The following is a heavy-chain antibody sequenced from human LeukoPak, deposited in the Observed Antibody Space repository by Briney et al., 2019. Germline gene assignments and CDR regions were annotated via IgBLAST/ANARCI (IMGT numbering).Heavy chain of an antibody. CDR1: GGSFSGYY. Sequence: SETLSLTCAVYGGSFSGYYWSWIRQPPGKGLEWIGSSGSTYYNPSLKSRVTISVDTSKNQFSLRLSSVTAADTAVYYCATQILLCHYFWGQGTLVTVSS. D-gene: IGHD2/OR15-2a*01. V-gene: IGHV4-34*01. CDR3: ATQILLCHYF. CDR2: SGST. J-gene: IGHJ4*02.